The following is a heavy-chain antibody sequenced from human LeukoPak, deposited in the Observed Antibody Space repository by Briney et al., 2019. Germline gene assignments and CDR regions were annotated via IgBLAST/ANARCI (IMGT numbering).Heavy chain of an antibody. CDR3: AREEDCGTARCSNDH. J-gene: IGHJ4*02. CDR1: GYTFTAYE. CDR2: INPKNGGT. Sequence: GASVKVSCKASGYTFTAYEMHWVRQAPGQGLEYVGWINPKNGGTNSAQNFQGRVTMTWDTSVSTVYMELSRLRSDDTAVYCCAREEDCGTARCSNDHWGQGTLVTVSS. D-gene: IGHD1-1*01. V-gene: IGHV1-2*02.